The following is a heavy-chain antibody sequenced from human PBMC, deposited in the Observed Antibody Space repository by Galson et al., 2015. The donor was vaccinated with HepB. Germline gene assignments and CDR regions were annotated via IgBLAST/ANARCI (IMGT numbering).Heavy chain of an antibody. Sequence: SVTVSCKASGGPSSSYAISWVRQATGQALEWMGGIIPILVTANYAQNLHGRVTITADESTGTAYIALSSLRSEDTAVYCCAWEDIVVVPAGSGRFGFWGQGTLRSVYS. J-gene: IGHJ4*02. V-gene: IGHV1-69*13. CDR3: AWEDIVVVPAGSGRFGF. CDR2: IIPILVTA. CDR1: GGPSSSYA. D-gene: IGHD2-2*01.